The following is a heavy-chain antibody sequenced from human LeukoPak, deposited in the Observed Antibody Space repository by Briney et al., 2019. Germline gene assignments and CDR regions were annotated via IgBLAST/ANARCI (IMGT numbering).Heavy chain of an antibody. CDR2: IYYSGST. D-gene: IGHD3-10*01. Sequence: SETLSLTCTVSGGSISSYYWSWIRQPPGKGLEWIGYIYYSGSTNYNPSLKSRVTISVDTSKNQFSLKLRSVTAADTAVYYCARERAALWFGSHDAFDIWGQGTMVTVSS. V-gene: IGHV4-59*01. J-gene: IGHJ3*02. CDR3: ARERAALWFGSHDAFDI. CDR1: GGSISSYY.